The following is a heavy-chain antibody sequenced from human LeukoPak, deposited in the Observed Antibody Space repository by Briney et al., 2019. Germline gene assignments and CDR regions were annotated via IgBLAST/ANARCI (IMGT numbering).Heavy chain of an antibody. D-gene: IGHD2-21*01. J-gene: IGHJ4*02. CDR3: AITGGPTVIAFDL. CDR1: GFIFRNYW. V-gene: IGHV3-7*02. CDR2: INHDGGDK. Sequence: GGSLRLSCVASGFIFRNYWMSWVSQAPGKGLEWVANINHDGGDKNYVDSVKGRFTISRDNAKSSLYLQMNSLRVEDTAVYYCAITGGPTVIAFDLWGQGILVTVSS.